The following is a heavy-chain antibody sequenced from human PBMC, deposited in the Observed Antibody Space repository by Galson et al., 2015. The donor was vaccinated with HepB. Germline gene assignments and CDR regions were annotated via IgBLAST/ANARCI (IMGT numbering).Heavy chain of an antibody. CDR2: ISPYNGNT. CDR1: GYTFTTYA. V-gene: IGHV1-18*01. Sequence: SVKVSCKASGYTFTTYAISWVRQAPGQGLEWMGWISPYNGNTDYAQKLQGRVTMTTDTSTSTAYMELRSLRSDDTAVYYCARDALYYYDRSGHYYWGQGTPVTVSS. CDR3: ARDALYYYDRSGHYY. J-gene: IGHJ4*02. D-gene: IGHD3-22*01.